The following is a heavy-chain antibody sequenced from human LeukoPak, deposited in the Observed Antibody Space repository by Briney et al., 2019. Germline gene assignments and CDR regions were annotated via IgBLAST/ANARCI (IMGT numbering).Heavy chain of an antibody. Sequence: ASVRVSCKASGFAFTSYGFSWVRQAPGQGLEWMGWISANNGKTNYAQKFQGRVTMTTDTSTTTVYMDLRSRRSDDTVVYFCARGGALTCFFSWGEGALMTVSS. CDR2: ISANNGKT. J-gene: IGHJ5*02. CDR1: GFAFTSYG. CDR3: ARGGALTCFFS. V-gene: IGHV1-18*01. D-gene: IGHD1-26*01.